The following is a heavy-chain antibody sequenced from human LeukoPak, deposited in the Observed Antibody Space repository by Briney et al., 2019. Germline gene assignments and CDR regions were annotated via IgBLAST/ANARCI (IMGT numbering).Heavy chain of an antibody. CDR3: AKHTWGSYYYYYMDA. V-gene: IGHV3-23*01. J-gene: IGHJ6*03. CDR2: ISGSGGST. Sequence: GGSLRLSCAASGFTFSSYAMSWVRQAPGKGLEWVSAISGSGGSTYYADSVKGRFTISRDNSKNTLYLQMNSLRAEDTAVYYCAKHTWGSYYYYYMDAWGKGTTVTVSS. D-gene: IGHD1-26*01. CDR1: GFTFSSYA.